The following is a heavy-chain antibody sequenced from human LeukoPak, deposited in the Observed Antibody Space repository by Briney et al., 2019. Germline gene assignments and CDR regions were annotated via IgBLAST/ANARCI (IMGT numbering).Heavy chain of an antibody. CDR3: ASRVLASSDFDY. J-gene: IGHJ4*02. CDR1: GGSFSGYC. Sequence: PSETLSLTCAVYGGSFSGYCWSWIRQPPGKGLEWIGEINDSGSTNYNPSLKSRVTISVDTSKNQFSLKLSSVTAADTAVYYCASRVLASSDFDYWGQGTLVTVSS. D-gene: IGHD2-8*02. CDR2: INDSGST. V-gene: IGHV4-34*01.